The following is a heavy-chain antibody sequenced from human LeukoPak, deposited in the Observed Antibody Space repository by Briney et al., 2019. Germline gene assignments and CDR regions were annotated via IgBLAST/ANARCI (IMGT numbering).Heavy chain of an antibody. Sequence: ASVKVSCKASGYTFTGYYMHWVRQAPGQGLEWMGWMNPNNGGTNYARKFQGRVTMTRDTSISTAYMELSRLRSDDTAVYYCARVETGSWNFDYWGQGTLVTVSS. V-gene: IGHV1-2*02. CDR2: MNPNNGGT. CDR1: GYTFTGYY. J-gene: IGHJ4*02. D-gene: IGHD1-26*01. CDR3: ARVETGSWNFDY.